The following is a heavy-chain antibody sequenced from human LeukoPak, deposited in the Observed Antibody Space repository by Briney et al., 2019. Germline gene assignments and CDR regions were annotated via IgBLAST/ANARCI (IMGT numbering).Heavy chain of an antibody. J-gene: IGHJ4*02. CDR1: GFPLSSYA. CDR3: ARDFWLGSSWPYYFDY. CDR2: TSSSDPGT. D-gene: IGHD6-13*01. Sequence: GGSLRLSCAASGFPLSSYAMSWVRQASGKGLEWVSATSSSDPGTYYADSVRGRFTISRDNSKNTLYLQLNSLRVEDAGVYYCARDFWLGSSWPYYFDYWGQGTLVTVSS. V-gene: IGHV3-23*01.